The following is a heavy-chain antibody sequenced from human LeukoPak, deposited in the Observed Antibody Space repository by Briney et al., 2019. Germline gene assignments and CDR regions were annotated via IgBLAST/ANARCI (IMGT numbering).Heavy chain of an antibody. D-gene: IGHD6-19*01. J-gene: IGHJ4*02. CDR3: ATTLYSSGWYWRY. Sequence: GRSLRLSCAASGFTFSSYGMHWVRQAPGKGLEWVAVISYDGSNKYYADSVKGRFTISRDNSKNTLYLQMNSLRAEDTAVYYCATTLYSSGWYWRYWGQGTLVTVSS. CDR1: GFTFSSYG. V-gene: IGHV3-30*03. CDR2: ISYDGSNK.